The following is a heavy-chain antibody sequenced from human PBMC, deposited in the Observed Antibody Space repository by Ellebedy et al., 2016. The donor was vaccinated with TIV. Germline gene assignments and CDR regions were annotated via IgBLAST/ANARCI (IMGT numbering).Heavy chain of an antibody. CDR1: GGSFSGYY. CDR2: IYHSGST. V-gene: IGHV4-38-2*01. J-gene: IGHJ6*03. CDR3: ARANGDYYYYYMDV. D-gene: IGHD4-17*01. Sequence: SETLSLTCAVYGGSFSGYYWGWIRQPPGKGLEWIGSIYHSGSTYYNPSLKSRVTISVDTSKNQFSLKLSSVTAADTAVYYCARANGDYYYYYMDVWGKGTTVTVSS.